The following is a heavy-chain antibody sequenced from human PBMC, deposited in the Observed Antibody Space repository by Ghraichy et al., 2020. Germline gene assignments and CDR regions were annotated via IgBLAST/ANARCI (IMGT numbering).Heavy chain of an antibody. V-gene: IGHV3-23*01. CDR2: ITNSGDST. D-gene: IGHD3-16*01. CDR3: MRGGWGAN. J-gene: IGHJ4*02. Sequence: GGSLRLSCTASGFPFSTSVISWARQAPGKGLEWVSTITNSGDSTFYADSVKGRFTISRDNSKNTLFLQMSSLRAEDTAVYYCMRGGWGANWGQGTLVTVSS. CDR1: GFPFSTSV.